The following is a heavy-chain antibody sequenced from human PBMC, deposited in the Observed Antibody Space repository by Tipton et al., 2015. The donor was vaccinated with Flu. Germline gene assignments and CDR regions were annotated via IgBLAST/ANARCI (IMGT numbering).Heavy chain of an antibody. CDR2: INPNSGGT. V-gene: IGHV1-2*02. CDR1: GYTFTGYY. D-gene: IGHD3-10*01. CDR3: ARESGLGHAFDI. J-gene: IGHJ3*02. Sequence: QSGPKVKKPGASVKVSCKASGYTFTGYYMHWVRQAPGQGLEWMGWINPNSGGTNYAQKFQGRVTMTRDTSISTAYMELSRLRSDDTAVYYCARESGLGHAFDIWGQGTMVTVSS.